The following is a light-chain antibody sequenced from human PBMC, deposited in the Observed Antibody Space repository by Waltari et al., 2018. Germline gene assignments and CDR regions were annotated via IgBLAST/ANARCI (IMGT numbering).Light chain of an antibody. V-gene: IGLV4-69*01. CDR2: VNSDGSH. CDR3: QTGGHGTWV. Sequence: QLVLTQSPSASASLGASVKLTCTLSSGHSSNVIAWHQQQPEKGPQYLMKVNSDGSHSKGAEIPDRFSGSSSGAERYLTISNVQSEDEADYYCQTGGHGTWVFGGGTKLTVL. J-gene: IGLJ3*02. CDR1: SGHSSNV.